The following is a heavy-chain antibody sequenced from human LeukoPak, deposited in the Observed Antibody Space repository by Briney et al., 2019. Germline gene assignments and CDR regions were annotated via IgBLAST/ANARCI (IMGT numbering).Heavy chain of an antibody. Sequence: PGGSLRLSCAASGFTFSSFGMHWVRQAPGKGLEWVAVISYDGSNKYYADSVKGRFTISRDNSKNTLYLQMNSLRAEDTAVYYCAKDGLTMVRGVVDYWGQGTLVTVSS. CDR3: AKDGLTMVRGVVDY. D-gene: IGHD3-10*01. V-gene: IGHV3-30*18. CDR2: ISYDGSNK. CDR1: GFTFSSFG. J-gene: IGHJ4*02.